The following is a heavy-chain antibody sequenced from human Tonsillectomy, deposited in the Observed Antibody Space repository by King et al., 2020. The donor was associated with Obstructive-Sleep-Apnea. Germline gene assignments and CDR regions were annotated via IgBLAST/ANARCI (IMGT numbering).Heavy chain of an antibody. Sequence: VQLVESGGDLVKPGGSLRLSCAASGFTFSTYAMSWVRQAPGKGLEWVSSIINSGGRTYYADSVKGRFTISRDNSKNKLYLQMNSLRAEDTAVYYCANDEGFIDDSLTGYSHFNYWGQGTLVTVSS. CDR2: IINSGGRT. CDR1: GFTFSTYA. V-gene: IGHV3-23*04. D-gene: IGHD3-9*01. J-gene: IGHJ4*02. CDR3: ANDEGFIDDSLTGYSHFNY.